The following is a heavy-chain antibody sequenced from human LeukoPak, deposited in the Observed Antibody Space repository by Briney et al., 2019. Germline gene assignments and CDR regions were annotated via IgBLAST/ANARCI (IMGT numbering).Heavy chain of an antibody. V-gene: IGHV4-34*01. J-gene: IGHJ4*02. CDR1: GGSFGGYY. Sequence: SETLSLTCAVYGGSFGGYYWSWIRQPPGKGLEWIGEINHSGSTNYNPSLKSRVTISVDTSKNQFSLKLSSVTAADTAVYYCARGLVGSLAARPTEDYWGQGTLVTVSS. CDR2: INHSGST. CDR3: ARGLVGSLAARPTEDY. D-gene: IGHD6-6*01.